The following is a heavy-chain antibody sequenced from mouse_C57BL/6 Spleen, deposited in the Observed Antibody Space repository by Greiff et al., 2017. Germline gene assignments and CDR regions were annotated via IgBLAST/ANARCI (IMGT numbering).Heavy chain of an antibody. CDR2: IYPSDSET. Sequence: QVQLQQPGAELVRPGSSVKLSCKASGYTFTSYWMDWVKQRPGQGIEWIGNIYPSDSETHYNQKFKDKATLTVDKSSSTAYMQLSSLTSEDSAVYYCARPSSQLRLPSYYAMDYWGQGTSVTVSS. J-gene: IGHJ4*01. CDR1: GYTFTSYW. CDR3: ARPSSQLRLPSYYAMDY. D-gene: IGHD3-2*02. V-gene: IGHV1-61*01.